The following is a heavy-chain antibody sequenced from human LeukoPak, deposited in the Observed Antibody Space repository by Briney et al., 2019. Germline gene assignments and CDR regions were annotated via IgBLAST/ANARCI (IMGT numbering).Heavy chain of an antibody. Sequence: PGGSLRLSCTASGFNFSTYWMTWVRQVPAKGLEWVAHIKEGGSEIYYVDSVKGGCSISSDNAKTSLYLQMHSLSVADTGLYYCVTDQTGRHPYFFDYWGQGTLVTVSS. J-gene: IGHJ4*02. CDR1: GFNFSTYW. V-gene: IGHV3-7*01. CDR3: VTDQTGRHPYFFDY. D-gene: IGHD3-10*01. CDR2: IKEGGSEI.